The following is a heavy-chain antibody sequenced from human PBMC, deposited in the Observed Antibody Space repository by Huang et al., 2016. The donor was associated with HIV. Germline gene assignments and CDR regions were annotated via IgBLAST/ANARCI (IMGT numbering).Heavy chain of an antibody. D-gene: IGHD1-20*01. CDR3: ARTSNWKAEYFRF. Sequence: QVQLVQSGTEVKTPGSSVKVSCKAFGGTFSRYGISWVRQAPGQGLEWTGVILPIFGAANYAQKVQGRVTITADESTNTAYMELTSLRFDDTAVYYCARTSNWKAEYFRFWGQGTLVTVAS. V-gene: IGHV1-69*13. CDR1: GGTFSRYG. CDR2: ILPIFGAA. J-gene: IGHJ1*01.